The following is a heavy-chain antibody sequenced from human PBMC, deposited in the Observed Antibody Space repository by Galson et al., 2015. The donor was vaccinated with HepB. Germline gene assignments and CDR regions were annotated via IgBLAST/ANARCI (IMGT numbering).Heavy chain of an antibody. Sequence: SVKVSCKASGGTFSSYAISWVRQAPGQGLEWMGRIIPILGIANYAQKFQGRVTITADKSTSTAYMELSSLRSEDTAVYYCARDLRTDSSSRTGGYWGQGTLVTVSS. CDR2: IIPILGIA. CDR1: GGTFSSYA. D-gene: IGHD6-13*01. CDR3: ARDLRTDSSSRTGGY. J-gene: IGHJ4*02. V-gene: IGHV1-69*04.